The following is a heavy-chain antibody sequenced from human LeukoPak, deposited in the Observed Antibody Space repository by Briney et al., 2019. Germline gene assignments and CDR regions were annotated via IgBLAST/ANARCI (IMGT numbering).Heavy chain of an antibody. V-gene: IGHV4-59*08. CDR2: IYYSGST. J-gene: IGHJ1*01. D-gene: IGHD4-11*01. CDR1: GGSISSYY. Sequence: PSETLSLTCTVSGGSISSYYWSWIRQPPGKGLEWIGYIYYSGSTNYNPSLKSRVTISVDTSKNQFSLKLSSVTAADTAVYYCASGDDYSEYFQHWGQGTLVTVSS. CDR3: ASGDDYSEYFQH.